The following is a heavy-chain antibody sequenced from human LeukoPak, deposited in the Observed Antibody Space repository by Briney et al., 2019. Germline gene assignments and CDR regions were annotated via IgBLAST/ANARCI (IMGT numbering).Heavy chain of an antibody. V-gene: IGHV1-69*13. CDR2: IIPIFGTA. CDR3: ARDHRSTSPHWYFDL. Sequence: SVKVSCKASGYTFTSYAISWVRQAPGQGLEWMGGIIPIFGTANYAQKFQGRVTITADESTSTAYMELSSLRSEDTAVYYCARDHRSTSPHWYFDLWGRGTLVTVSS. D-gene: IGHD2-2*01. CDR1: GYTFTSYA. J-gene: IGHJ2*01.